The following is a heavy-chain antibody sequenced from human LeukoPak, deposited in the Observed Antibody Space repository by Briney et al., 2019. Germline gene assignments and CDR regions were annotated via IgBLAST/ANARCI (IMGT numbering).Heavy chain of an antibody. CDR3: ARHTGWFDP. J-gene: IGHJ5*02. Sequence: PSETLSLTCTVSGGSISSSDYYWGWLRPPPGQGLEWIGTIYYSGSTYHNPSLKSRVTISVDTSKNQFSLKLSSVTAADTAVYYCARHTGWFDPWGQGTLVTVSS. V-gene: IGHV4-39*01. CDR1: GGSISSSDYY. D-gene: IGHD4-17*01. CDR2: IYYSGST.